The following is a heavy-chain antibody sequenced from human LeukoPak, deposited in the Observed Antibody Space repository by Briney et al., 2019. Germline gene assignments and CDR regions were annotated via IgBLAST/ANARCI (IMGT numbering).Heavy chain of an antibody. J-gene: IGHJ4*02. Sequence: GGSLRLSCAASGFSFSSYTMHWVRQAPGKGLEWVAVIRPDGSHISYVDPVKGRFTISRDNSNNMLYLQMSSLRAEDTALYYCLREVDWKYAFDYWGRGTLVTVSS. CDR1: GFSFSSYT. CDR3: LREVDWKYAFDY. D-gene: IGHD1-7*01. V-gene: IGHV3-33*08. CDR2: IRPDGSHI.